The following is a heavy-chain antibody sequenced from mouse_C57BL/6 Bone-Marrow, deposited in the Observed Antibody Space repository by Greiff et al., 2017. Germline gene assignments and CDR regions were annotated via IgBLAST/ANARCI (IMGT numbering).Heavy chain of an antibody. D-gene: IGHD2-4*01. V-gene: IGHV1-81*01. J-gene: IGHJ2*01. CDR3: AREMITQYYFDC. CDR1: GYTFTSYG. Sequence: VQLQQSGAELARPGASVKLSCKASGYTFTSYGISWVKQRTGQGLEWIGEIYPRSGNTYYTEKFKGKATLTADKSSSTAYMELRSLTSEDSAVYFCAREMITQYYFDCWGQGTTLTVSS. CDR2: IYPRSGNT.